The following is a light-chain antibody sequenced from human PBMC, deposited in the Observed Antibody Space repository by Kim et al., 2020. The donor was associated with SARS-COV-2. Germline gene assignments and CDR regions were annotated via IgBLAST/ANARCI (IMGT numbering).Light chain of an antibody. Sequence: ALGQTVRITCQVDSLRSYYAGWYQQKSGQAPLLVLYGKNNRPSGIPDRFSGSSSGDTSSLTITGAQAEDEADYYCNSRDSSGNQLVFGGGTQLTVL. CDR3: NSRDSSGNQLV. V-gene: IGLV3-19*01. J-gene: IGLJ3*02. CDR2: GKN. CDR1: SLRSYY.